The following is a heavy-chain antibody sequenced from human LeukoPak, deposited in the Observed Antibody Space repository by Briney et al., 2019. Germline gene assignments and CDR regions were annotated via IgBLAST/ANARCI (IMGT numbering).Heavy chain of an antibody. V-gene: IGHV4-34*01. CDR1: GGSFSGYY. J-gene: IGHJ4*02. CDR3: ARVAYGDYFDY. D-gene: IGHD4-17*01. Sequence: SETLSFTCAVYGGSFSGYYWSWIRQPPGKGLEWIGEINHSGSTNYNPSLKSRVTISVDTSKNQFSLKLSSVTAADTAVYYCARVAYGDYFDYWGQGTLVTVSS. CDR2: INHSGST.